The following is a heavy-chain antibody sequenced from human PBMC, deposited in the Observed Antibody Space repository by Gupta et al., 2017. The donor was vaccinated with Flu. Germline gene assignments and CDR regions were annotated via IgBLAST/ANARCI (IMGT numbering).Heavy chain of an antibody. CDR2: SNPNSGGR. V-gene: IGHV1-2*02. J-gene: IGHJ3*02. CDR3: ARGVDDAFEI. Sequence: QVQLVQSGAEVKKPGASVKVSCKASGFTLSDYYMYWVRQAPGQGLECMGWSNPNSGGRKYAQKFQGRVTMTRDTSISTVYLEMNRLTYDDTAIYYCARGVDDAFEIWGQGTMVTVSP. D-gene: IGHD3-3*01. CDR1: GFTLSDYY.